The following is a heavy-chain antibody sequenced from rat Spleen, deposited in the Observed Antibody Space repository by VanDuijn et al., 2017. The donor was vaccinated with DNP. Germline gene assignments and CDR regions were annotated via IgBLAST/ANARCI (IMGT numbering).Heavy chain of an antibody. CDR3: ARNNYGWYFDF. J-gene: IGHJ1*01. CDR2: ISYDGGNT. CDR1: GFTFNNYL. V-gene: IGHV5-31*01. D-gene: IGHD1-10*01. Sequence: EVQLVESGGDLVQPGRSLKLSCVASGFTFNNYLMTWIRQVPGKGLEWVASISYDGGNTYYPDSVKGRFTISRDNAKNTLYLQMNSLRSEDTATYYCARNNYGWYFDFWGPGTMVTVSS.